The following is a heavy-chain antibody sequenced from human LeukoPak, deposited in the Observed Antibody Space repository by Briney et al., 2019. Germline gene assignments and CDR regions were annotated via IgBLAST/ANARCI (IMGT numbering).Heavy chain of an antibody. CDR1: GGSISSSSYY. J-gene: IGHJ4*02. Sequence: SETLSLTCTVSGGSISSSSYYWGWIRQPPGKGLEWIGSLYYSGSTYYNPSLKSRVTISVDTSKNQFSLKLSSVTAADTAVYYCARLSPTRRDGYNLPDYWGQGTLVTVSS. D-gene: IGHD5-24*01. V-gene: IGHV4-39*07. CDR2: LYYSGST. CDR3: ARLSPTRRDGYNLPDY.